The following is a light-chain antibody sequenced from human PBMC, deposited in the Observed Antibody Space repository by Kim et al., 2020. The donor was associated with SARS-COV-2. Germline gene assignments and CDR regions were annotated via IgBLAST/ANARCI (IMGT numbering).Light chain of an antibody. V-gene: IGKV1-39*01. J-gene: IGKJ1*01. CDR1: ESIKTY. CDR3: HQSYGLPPT. CDR2: AAS. Sequence: ASVGDRITITCRASESIKTYLTWYQQKPGKGPNLLIYAASSLHSGVPSRFSGTGSGTDFTLTISSLLREDFATYFCHQSYGLPPTFGQGTKVDIK.